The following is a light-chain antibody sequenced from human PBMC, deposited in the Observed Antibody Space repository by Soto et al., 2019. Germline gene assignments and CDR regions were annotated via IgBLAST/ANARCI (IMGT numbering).Light chain of an antibody. CDR3: QQYNNCPRT. CDR1: QSVSSN. J-gene: IGKJ1*01. Sequence: TQSPGTLSLSTGEKATRSGRASQSVSSNLAWYQQKPGQAPRLLIYGASTRATGIPARFSGSGSGTEFTLTISSLQSEDFAVYYCQQYNNCPRTFGQRSKVDIK. V-gene: IGKV3-15*01. CDR2: GAS.